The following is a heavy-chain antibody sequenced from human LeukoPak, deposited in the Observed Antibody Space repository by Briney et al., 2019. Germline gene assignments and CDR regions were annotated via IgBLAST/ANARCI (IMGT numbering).Heavy chain of an antibody. J-gene: IGHJ3*01. CDR2: TSPYDETP. D-gene: IGHD1-26*01. CDR1: GYSFSSFG. V-gene: IGHV1-18*01. CDR3: AKVDPPIFHGARGDALHV. Sequence: ASVKVSCKTSGYSFSSFGITWVRQAPGQGLEWMGWTSPYDETPTYAQEFQGRVTMTTDTSTTTAYMELTSLRSDDTAMYFCAKVDPPIFHGARGDALHVWGQGTMVIVSS.